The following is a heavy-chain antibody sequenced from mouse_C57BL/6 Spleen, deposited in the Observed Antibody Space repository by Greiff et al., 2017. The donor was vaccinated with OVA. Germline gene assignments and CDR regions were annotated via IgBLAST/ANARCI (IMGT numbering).Heavy chain of an antibody. CDR1: GFTFSSYG. CDR2: IGSGGSYT. D-gene: IGHD1-1*01. V-gene: IGHV5-6*01. CDR3: ARQGLRGSSPYVDY. J-gene: IGHJ2*01. Sequence: EVQVVESGGDLVKPGGSLKLSCAASGFTFSSYGMSWVRQTPDKRLEWVATIGSGGSYTYYPDSVKGRFTISRDNAKNTLYLQMSSLKSEDTAMYYCARQGLRGSSPYVDYWGQGTTLTVSS.